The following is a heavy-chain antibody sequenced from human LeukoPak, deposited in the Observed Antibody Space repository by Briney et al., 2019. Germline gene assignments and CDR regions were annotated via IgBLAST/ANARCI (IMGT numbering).Heavy chain of an antibody. CDR1: GFTLGGHD. D-gene: IGHD5-18*01. CDR3: VREARGYHYTYFDY. V-gene: IGHV3-13*01. CDR2: VSAGHHT. J-gene: IGHJ4*02. Sequence: GGSLRLSCTASGFTLGGHDMHWVRQTTGDGLEWVAAVSAGHHTFYAGSVKGRFTVSREDAKNSLYLQMNSLRAGDTAVYYCVREARGYHYTYFDYWGQGSLVTVSS.